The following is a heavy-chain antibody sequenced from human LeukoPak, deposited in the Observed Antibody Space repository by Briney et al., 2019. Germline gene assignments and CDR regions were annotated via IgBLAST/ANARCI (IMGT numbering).Heavy chain of an antibody. CDR1: GYTFTIYD. V-gene: IGHV1-8*01. D-gene: IGHD3-22*01. J-gene: IGHJ3*02. Sequence: ASVKVSCKASGYTFTIYDINWVRQATGQGLEWMGWMNPNSGNTGYAQKFQGRVTMTRNTSISTAYMELSSLRSEDTAVYYCARAYYCDSTPGEAFDIWGQGTMVTVSS. CDR2: MNPNSGNT. CDR3: ARAYYCDSTPGEAFDI.